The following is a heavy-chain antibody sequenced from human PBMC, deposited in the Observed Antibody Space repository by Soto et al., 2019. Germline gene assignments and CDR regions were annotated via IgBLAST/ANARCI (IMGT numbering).Heavy chain of an antibody. Sequence: QVQLVQSGPDLKRPGASMKVSCKASGYTFTSYGITWVRQAPGQGLEWMAWISPLKGRTQYSQKAQGRVTLSTDTSSTTAYMEMTTLRVGDTAVYYCAMDYGDLPEYFKHWGQGTLVTVS. V-gene: IGHV1-18*04. CDR2: ISPLKGRT. CDR1: GYTFTSYG. CDR3: AMDYGDLPEYFKH. D-gene: IGHD4-17*01. J-gene: IGHJ1*01.